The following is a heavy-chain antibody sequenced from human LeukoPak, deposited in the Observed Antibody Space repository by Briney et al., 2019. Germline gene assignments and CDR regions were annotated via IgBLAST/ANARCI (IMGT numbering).Heavy chain of an antibody. CDR2: IIPIFGTA. V-gene: IGHV1-69*05. CDR1: GYTFTSYY. J-gene: IGHJ4*02. CDR3: ARDVGNFCSSTSCTPSWGGLGY. Sequence: GASVKVSCKASGYTFTSYYMHWVRQAPGQGLEWMGGIIPIFGTANYAQKFQGRVTITTDESTSTAYMELSSLRSEDTAVYYCARDVGNFCSSTSCTPSWGGLGYWGQGTLVTVSS. D-gene: IGHD2-2*01.